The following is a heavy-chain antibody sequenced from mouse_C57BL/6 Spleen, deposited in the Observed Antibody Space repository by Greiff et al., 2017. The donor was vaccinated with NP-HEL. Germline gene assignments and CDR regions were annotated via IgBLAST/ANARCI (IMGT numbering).Heavy chain of an antibody. D-gene: IGHD1-1*01. J-gene: IGHJ1*03. CDR1: GFNIKDYY. Sequence: VHVKQSGAELVRPGASVKLSCTASGFNIKDYYMHWVKQRPEQGLEWIGRIDPEDGDTEYAPKFQGKATMTADTSSNTAYLQLSSLTSEDTAVYYCTRRYYYGSSYGYFDVWGTGTTVTVSS. CDR2: IDPEDGDT. CDR3: TRRYYYGSSYGYFDV. V-gene: IGHV14-1*01.